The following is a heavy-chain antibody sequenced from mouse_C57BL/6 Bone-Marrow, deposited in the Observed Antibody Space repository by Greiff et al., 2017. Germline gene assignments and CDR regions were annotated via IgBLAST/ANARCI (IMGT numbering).Heavy chain of an antibody. D-gene: IGHD3-1*01. CDR2: INPGSGGT. CDR1: GYAFTNYL. V-gene: IGHV1-54*01. J-gene: IGHJ3*01. CDR3: ARSGRWFAY. Sequence: QVQLQQSGAELVRPGTSVKVSCKASGYAFTNYLIEWVKQRPGQGLEWIGVINPGSGGTNYNEKFKGKATLTADKSSSTAYMQLSSLTSEASAVYFCARSGRWFAYWGQGTLVTVSA.